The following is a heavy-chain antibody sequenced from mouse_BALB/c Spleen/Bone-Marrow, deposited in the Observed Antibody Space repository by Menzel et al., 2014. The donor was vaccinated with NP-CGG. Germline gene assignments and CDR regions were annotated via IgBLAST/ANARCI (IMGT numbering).Heavy chain of an antibody. V-gene: IGHV5-6-3*01. CDR1: GFTFSSYG. CDR2: INSDGGVT. D-gene: IGHD2-1*01. CDR3: ARENPYGNYFDY. Sequence: EAHLVESGGDLVQTGGSLKLSCAASGFTFSSYGMSWVRQTPDKRLELVATINSDGGVTYYPDSVKGRFTISRDNAKNTLYLQMSSLKSEDTAMYYCARENPYGNYFDYWGQGTTLTVSS. J-gene: IGHJ2*01.